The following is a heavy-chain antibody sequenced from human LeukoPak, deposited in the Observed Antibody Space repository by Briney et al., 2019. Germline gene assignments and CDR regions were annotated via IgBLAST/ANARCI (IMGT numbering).Heavy chain of an antibody. V-gene: IGHV3-9*01. CDR2: ISWNSGSI. CDR1: GFTFDDYA. J-gene: IGHJ4*02. Sequence: GRSLRLSCAASGFTFDDYAMHWVRQVPGKGLEWVSGISWNSGSIGYADSVKGRFTISRDNAKNSLYLQMNSLRAEDTALYYCAKDLGLRFGELHYWGQGTLVTVSS. CDR3: AKDLGLRFGELHY. D-gene: IGHD3-10*01.